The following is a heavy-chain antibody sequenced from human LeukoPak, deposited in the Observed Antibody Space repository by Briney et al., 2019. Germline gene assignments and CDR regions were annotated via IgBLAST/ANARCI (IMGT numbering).Heavy chain of an antibody. CDR3: ARDFSAVVDY. D-gene: IGHD2-2*01. Sequence: PGGSLRLSCAASGFTFSSYAMHWVRQAPGKGLEWVAVISYDGSNKYYADSVKGRFTISRDNSKNTLYLQMNSLRAEDTAVYYCARDFSAVVDYGGQGPLVPVSS. CDR1: GFTFSSYA. CDR2: ISYDGSNK. V-gene: IGHV3-30*04. J-gene: IGHJ4*02.